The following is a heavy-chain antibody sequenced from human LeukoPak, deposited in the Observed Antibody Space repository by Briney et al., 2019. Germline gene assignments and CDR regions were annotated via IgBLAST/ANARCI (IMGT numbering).Heavy chain of an antibody. CDR2: IYYSGST. D-gene: IGHD1-1*01. V-gene: IGHV4-39*01. J-gene: IGHJ4*02. Sequence: SETLSLTCTVSGGSLSSSSYYWGWIRQPPGKGLEWIGSIYYSGSTYYNPSLKSRVTISVDTSKNQFSLKLSSVTAADTAVYYCARLRSTTGTTPYFDYWGQGTLVTVSS. CDR3: ARLRSTTGTTPYFDY. CDR1: GGSLSSSSYY.